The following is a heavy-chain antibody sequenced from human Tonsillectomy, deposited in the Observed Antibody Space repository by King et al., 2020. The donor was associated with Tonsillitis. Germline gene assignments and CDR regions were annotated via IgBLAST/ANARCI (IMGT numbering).Heavy chain of an antibody. Sequence: VQLVESGGGVVQPGRSLRLSCAASGFPFSRYGMHWVRQAPGKGLDWVAVIWQDGSRNYYGDSVKGRFTISRDKSKNTLYLQMNSLRAEDTAVYYCARDGGDFWSGYPDAFDIWGQGTMVTVSS. V-gene: IGHV3-33*01. J-gene: IGHJ3*02. D-gene: IGHD3-3*01. CDR1: GFPFSRYG. CDR2: IWQDGSRN. CDR3: ARDGGDFWSGYPDAFDI.